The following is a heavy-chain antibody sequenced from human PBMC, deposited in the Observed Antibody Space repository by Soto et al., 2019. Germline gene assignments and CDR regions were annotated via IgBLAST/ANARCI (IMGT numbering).Heavy chain of an antibody. CDR3: ARVLVSSGGDDY. D-gene: IGHD6-25*01. J-gene: IGHJ4*02. CDR2: ISSSSSYI. CDR1: GFTFSSYS. V-gene: IGHV3-21*01. Sequence: EVQLVESGGGLVKPGGSLRLSCAASGFTFSSYSMNWVRQAPGKGLEWVSSISSSSSYIYYADSVKGRFTISRDNAKNSLYLQMNSLRAEYTAVYYCARVLVSSGGDDYWGQGTLVTVSS.